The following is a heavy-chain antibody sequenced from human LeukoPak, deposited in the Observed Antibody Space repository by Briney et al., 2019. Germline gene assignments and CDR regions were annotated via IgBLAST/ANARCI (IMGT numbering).Heavy chain of an antibody. Sequence: PSETLSLTCTVSGGSISSGDYYWSWIRQPPGKGLEWIGYIYYSGSTYYNPSLKSRVTISVDTSKNQFSLKLSSVTAADTAVYYCARDHPQILGYCSGGSCPKTDAFDIWGQGTMVTVSS. V-gene: IGHV4-30-4*01. CDR2: IYYSGST. CDR3: ARDHPQILGYCSGGSCPKTDAFDI. J-gene: IGHJ3*02. D-gene: IGHD2-15*01. CDR1: GGSISSGDYY.